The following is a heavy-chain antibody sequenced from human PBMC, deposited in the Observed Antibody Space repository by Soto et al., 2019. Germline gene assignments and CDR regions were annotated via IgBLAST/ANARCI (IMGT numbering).Heavy chain of an antibody. CDR1: GFTFDDYA. V-gene: IGHV3-9*01. J-gene: IGHJ4*02. CDR3: AKDMGYDLSPLGYFDY. Sequence: PGGSLRLSCAASGFTFDDYAMHWVRQAPGKGLEWVSGISWNSGSIGYADSVKGRFTISRDNAKNSLYLQMNSLRSEDTALYYCAKDMGYDLSPLGYFDYWGRGTLVTVSS. D-gene: IGHD5-12*01. CDR2: ISWNSGSI.